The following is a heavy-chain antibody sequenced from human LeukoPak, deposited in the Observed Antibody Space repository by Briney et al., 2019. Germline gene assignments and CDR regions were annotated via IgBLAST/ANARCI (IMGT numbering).Heavy chain of an antibody. J-gene: IGHJ5*02. CDR3: ARAPLGYCSSTSCFNWFDP. V-gene: IGHV1-2*02. Sequence: ASVKVSCKASGYTFTGYYMHWVRQAPGQGLEWMGWINPNSGGTNYAQRFQGRVTMTRDTSISTAYMELSRLRSDDTAVYYCARAPLGYCSSTSCFNWFDPWAREPWSPSPQ. CDR2: INPNSGGT. CDR1: GYTFTGYY. D-gene: IGHD2-2*01.